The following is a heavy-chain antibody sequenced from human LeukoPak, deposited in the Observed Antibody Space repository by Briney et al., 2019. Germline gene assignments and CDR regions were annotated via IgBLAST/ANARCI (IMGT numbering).Heavy chain of an antibody. V-gene: IGHV4-34*01. D-gene: IGHD5-12*01. CDR2: INHSGST. CDR3: ARVSGYENYYYYMDV. Sequence: PSETLSLTCADYGGSFSGYYWSWIRQPPGKGLEWIGEINHSGSTNYNPSLKSRVTISVDTSKNQFSLKLSSVTAADTAVYYCARVSGYENYYYYMDVWGKGTTVTVSS. J-gene: IGHJ6*03. CDR1: GGSFSGYY.